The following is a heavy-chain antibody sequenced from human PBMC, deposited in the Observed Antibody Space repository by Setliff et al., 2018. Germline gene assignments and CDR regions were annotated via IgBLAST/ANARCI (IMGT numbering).Heavy chain of an antibody. CDR2: IHPTEGA. V-gene: IGHV4-34*01. Sequence: SETLSLTCAVDRGSFSNFYLTWIRQSPGKGLEWIGEIHPTEGAKYNPSLQSRVTMSVDTSSKQHSLKLTSVTAADAAMYYCSRGQDNSKVGHDWGQGTLVTVSS. CDR1: RGSFSNFY. CDR3: SRGQDNSKVGHD. D-gene: IGHD1-20*01. J-gene: IGHJ4*02.